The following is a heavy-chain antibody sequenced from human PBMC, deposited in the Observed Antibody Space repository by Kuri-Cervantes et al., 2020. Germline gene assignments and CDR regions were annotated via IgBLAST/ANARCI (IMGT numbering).Heavy chain of an antibody. Sequence: ASVKVSCKASGYTFTSYDINWVRQAPGQGLEWMGWINPNSGGTNYAQKFQGRVTMTRDTSISTAYMELSRLRSEDTAVYYCATSLAAADVSWFDPWGQGTLVTDSS. CDR3: ATSLAAADVSWFDP. D-gene: IGHD6-13*01. CDR2: INPNSGGT. J-gene: IGHJ5*02. V-gene: IGHV1-2*02. CDR1: GYTFTSYD.